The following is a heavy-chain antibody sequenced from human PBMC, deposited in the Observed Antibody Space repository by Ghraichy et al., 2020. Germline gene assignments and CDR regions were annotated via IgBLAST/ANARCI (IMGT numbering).Heavy chain of an antibody. D-gene: IGHD3-22*01. Sequence: GGSLRLSCAASGFTFSSYSMNWVRQAPGKGLEWVSSISSSSSYIYYADSVKGRFTISRDNAKNSLYLQMNSLRAEDTAVYYCARDNYDSSGYYFNPYYYYGMDVWGQGTTVTVSS. CDR2: ISSSSSYI. CDR1: GFTFSSYS. J-gene: IGHJ6*02. V-gene: IGHV3-21*01. CDR3: ARDNYDSSGYYFNPYYYYGMDV.